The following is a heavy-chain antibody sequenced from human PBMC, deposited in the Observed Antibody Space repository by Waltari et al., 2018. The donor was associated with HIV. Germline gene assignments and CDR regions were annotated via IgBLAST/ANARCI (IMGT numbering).Heavy chain of an antibody. Sequence: VQLQESSPGLVKPSGSLSLTCDVSGGSVSGNNWWTWVRQSPGNGLEWIGEVHHSGKTTYNPALKSRVSMSVDKSKNEFSLKVTSVTAADTAVYYCARLNRLEGGQWAKEYFDLWGRGTLVAVSS. D-gene: IGHD6-19*01. CDR3: ARLNRLEGGQWAKEYFDL. CDR2: VHHSGKT. CDR1: GGSVSGNNW. V-gene: IGHV4-4*02. J-gene: IGHJ2*01.